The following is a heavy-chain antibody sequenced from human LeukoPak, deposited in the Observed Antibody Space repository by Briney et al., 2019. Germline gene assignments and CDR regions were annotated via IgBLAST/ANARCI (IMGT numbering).Heavy chain of an antibody. D-gene: IGHD1-26*01. CDR2: INPNTCST. Sequence: ASVNVSCQASRYTFTGYYMHWVRQSPGQGLEWMEWINPNTCSTKYSQMFHDRITNISEQSISSVYLEVSSLSSGEPAVYYFPRDGGRAVYYMDVWGKGTTVTVSS. CDR1: RYTFTGYY. V-gene: IGHV1-2*02. CDR3: PRDGGRAVYYMDV. J-gene: IGHJ6*03.